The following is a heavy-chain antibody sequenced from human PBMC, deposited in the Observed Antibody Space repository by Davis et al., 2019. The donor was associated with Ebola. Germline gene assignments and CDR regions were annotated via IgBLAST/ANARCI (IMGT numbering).Heavy chain of an antibody. Sequence: SETLSLTCTVSGGSVSSGSYYWTWIRQPPGKGLEFIGYIYYSGSTNYNPSLKSRVTISVDTSKNQFSLKLSSVTAADTAVYYCARDRSAEQQLVFEGWFDPWGQGTLVTVSS. V-gene: IGHV4-61*01. J-gene: IGHJ5*02. D-gene: IGHD6-13*01. CDR2: IYYSGST. CDR3: ARDRSAEQQLVFEGWFDP. CDR1: GGSVSSGSYY.